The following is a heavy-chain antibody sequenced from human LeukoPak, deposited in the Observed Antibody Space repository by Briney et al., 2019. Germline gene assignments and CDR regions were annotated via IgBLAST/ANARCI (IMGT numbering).Heavy chain of an antibody. J-gene: IGHJ4*02. CDR2: ITASATTI. D-gene: IGHD2-21*02. CDR1: GFTFSNYA. Sequence: GGSLRLSCAASGFTFSNYAMNWVRQAPGRGLEWVSHITASATTIYYADSVRGRFTISRDNARNSLYLQMNSLRAEDTAIYYCARSGGHYKPFDYWGQGTLVTVSS. V-gene: IGHV3-48*03. CDR3: ARSGGHYKPFDY.